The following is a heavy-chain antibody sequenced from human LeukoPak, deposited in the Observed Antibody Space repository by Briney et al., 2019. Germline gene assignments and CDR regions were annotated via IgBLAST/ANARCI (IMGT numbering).Heavy chain of an antibody. V-gene: IGHV4-39*01. D-gene: IGHD3-10*01. CDR2: IYYSGST. J-gene: IGHJ6*03. CDR1: GGSISSSSYY. Sequence: PSETLSLTCTVSGGSISSSSYYWGWLRQPPGKGLEGLGSIYYSGSTYYNPSLKSRVTISVDTSKNQFSLKLSSVTAADTAVYYCASPLLWFGELRQNYYYYMDVWGKGTTVTVSS. CDR3: ASPLLWFGELRQNYYYYMDV.